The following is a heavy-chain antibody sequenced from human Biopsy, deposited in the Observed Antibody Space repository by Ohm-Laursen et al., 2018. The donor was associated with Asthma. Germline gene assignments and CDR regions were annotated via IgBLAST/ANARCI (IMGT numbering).Heavy chain of an antibody. J-gene: IGHJ4*02. CDR3: ARGLDYSGRSGFDY. Sequence: SLRLSCAASGFMFRSFGMHWVRQAPGKGLEWVAVISYDGNHKFYEDSVTGRFTIPRDNSMNTLYLHMNSLRVEDTAVYYCARGLDYSGRSGFDYWGQGTLVTVSS. CDR2: ISYDGNHK. CDR1: GFMFRSFG. D-gene: IGHD3-10*01. V-gene: IGHV3-30*03.